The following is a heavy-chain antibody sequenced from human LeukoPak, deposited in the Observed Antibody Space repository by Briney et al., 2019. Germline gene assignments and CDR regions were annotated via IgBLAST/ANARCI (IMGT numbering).Heavy chain of an antibody. V-gene: IGHV3-7*05. Sequence: PGGSLRLSCAASGFTFSSYWMSWVRQAPGQGLEWVANIKQDGSEKYYVDSVKDRFTISRDNAKNSLYLQMNSLRAEDTAVYYCARALPTGYGSGSFRDYWGQGTLVTVSS. CDR2: IKQDGSEK. D-gene: IGHD3-10*01. J-gene: IGHJ4*02. CDR1: GFTFSSYW. CDR3: ARALPTGYGSGSFRDY.